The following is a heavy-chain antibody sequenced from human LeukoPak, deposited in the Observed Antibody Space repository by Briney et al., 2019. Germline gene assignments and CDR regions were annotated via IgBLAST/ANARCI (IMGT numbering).Heavy chain of an antibody. Sequence: ASVKVSCKASGYSFTNYYIHWVRQAPGQGLEWMGMINPSDSSATYPQKFQGRVTMTRDTSTSTVYMELSSLRSEDTAVYYCARARIYDYVWGSYRSNWFDPWGQGTLVTVSS. V-gene: IGHV1-46*01. CDR3: ARARIYDYVWGSYRSNWFDP. D-gene: IGHD3-16*02. CDR2: INPSDSSA. J-gene: IGHJ5*02. CDR1: GYSFTNYY.